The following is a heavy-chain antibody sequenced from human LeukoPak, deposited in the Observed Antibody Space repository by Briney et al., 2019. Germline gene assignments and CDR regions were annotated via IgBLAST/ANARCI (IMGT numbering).Heavy chain of an antibody. D-gene: IGHD3-22*01. Sequence: GASVKVSCKASGGTFSSYAISWVRQAPGQGLEWMGGIIPIFGTANYAQKFQGRVTITADESTSTAYMELSSLRSEDTAVYYCASWGPDYYDSSGYYYAPTDYWGQGTLVTVSS. CDR2: IIPIFGTA. CDR1: GGTFSSYA. CDR3: ASWGPDYYDSSGYYYAPTDY. V-gene: IGHV1-69*13. J-gene: IGHJ4*02.